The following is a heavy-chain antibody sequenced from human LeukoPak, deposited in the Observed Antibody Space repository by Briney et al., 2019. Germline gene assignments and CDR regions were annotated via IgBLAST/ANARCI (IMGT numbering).Heavy chain of an antibody. CDR2: IKQDGSEK. D-gene: IGHD5-18*01. CDR3: AKDGYSYSSTPADY. Sequence: GGSLRLSCAASGFTFSNYWMTWVRQAPGKGLEWVANIKQDGSEKYYVDSVKGRFTISRDNAKNSLYLQMNSLRAEDTAVYYCAKDGYSYSSTPADYWGQGTLVTVSS. J-gene: IGHJ4*02. V-gene: IGHV3-7*01. CDR1: GFTFSNYW.